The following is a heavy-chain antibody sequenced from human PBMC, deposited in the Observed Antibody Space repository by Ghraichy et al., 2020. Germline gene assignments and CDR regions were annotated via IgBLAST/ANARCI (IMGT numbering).Heavy chain of an antibody. V-gene: IGHV6-1*01. J-gene: IGHJ6*02. CDR3: ARVTRAYSYYFYHMDV. CDR2: TYFRSKWYN. Sequence: SQTLSLTCTISRDSLSTKKTAWHWIRQSPSRGLEWLGRTYFRSKWYNDYADSVRGRITISPDAAKNTFSLQLDSVTPEDTALYDCARVTRAYSYYFYHMDVWGQGTTVTVSS. CDR1: RDSLSTKKTA.